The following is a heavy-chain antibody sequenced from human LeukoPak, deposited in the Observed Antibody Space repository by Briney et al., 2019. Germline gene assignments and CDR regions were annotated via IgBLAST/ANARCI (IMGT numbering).Heavy chain of an antibody. D-gene: IGHD1-1*01. V-gene: IGHV3-23*01. CDR2: IVGYGGAT. Sequence: GGSLRLSCAVSGFTFTSTVMTWVRQAPGKGLEWVSTIVGYGGATYYADSVKGRSTISKDNSKSTLYLQMNSLRAEDTAVYYCAQHPGNNFGTFDYWGQGTLVTVSS. CDR1: GFTFTSTV. CDR3: AQHPGNNFGTFDY. J-gene: IGHJ4*02.